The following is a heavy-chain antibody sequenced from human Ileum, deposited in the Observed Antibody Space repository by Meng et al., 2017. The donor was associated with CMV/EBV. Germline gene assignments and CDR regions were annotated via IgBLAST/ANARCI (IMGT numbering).Heavy chain of an antibody. Sequence: GRVVEYGGGLLKPGGSLRLSCAASGFTFSNAWMSWVRQAPGKGLEWVGRIKIKSHGGAMDYAAPVKGRFTISRDDSKNMLYLQMNSLKTEDTAVYYCTAGLGYSDCDYWGQGTLVTVSS. CDR1: GFTFSNAW. V-gene: IGHV3-15*01. CDR2: IKIKSHGGAM. D-gene: IGHD5-12*01. J-gene: IGHJ4*02. CDR3: TAGLGYSDCDY.